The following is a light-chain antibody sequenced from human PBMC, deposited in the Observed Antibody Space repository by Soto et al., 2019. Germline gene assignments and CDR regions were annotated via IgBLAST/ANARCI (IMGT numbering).Light chain of an antibody. Sequence: QSVLTQPASVSWSPGQSITISCTGTSSDVGDYNYVSWYQQHPGKAPKLMIYEVSNRPSGVSNRFAGSKSGNTASLTISGLQAEDEADYYCSSYTSSSALGYVFGTGTKLTVL. J-gene: IGLJ1*01. CDR2: EVS. CDR1: SSDVGDYNY. V-gene: IGLV2-14*01. CDR3: SSYTSSSALGYV.